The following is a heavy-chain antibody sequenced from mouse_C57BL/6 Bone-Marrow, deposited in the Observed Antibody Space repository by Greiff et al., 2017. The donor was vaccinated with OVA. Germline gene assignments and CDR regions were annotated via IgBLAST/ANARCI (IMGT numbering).Heavy chain of an antibody. V-gene: IGHV5-9*01. CDR2: ISGGGGNT. Sequence: EVQLVEPGGGLVKPGGSLKLSCAASGFTFSSYTMPWVSQTPGQRLEWVATISGGGGNTYYHDSVKGQFTITRDNAKNTLYLQMSSLRSADTALYYCARHPYCNGSSSFAFWGQGTLVTVSA. J-gene: IGHJ3*01. CDR3: ARHPYCNGSSSFAF. D-gene: IGHD1-1*01. CDR1: GFTFSSYT.